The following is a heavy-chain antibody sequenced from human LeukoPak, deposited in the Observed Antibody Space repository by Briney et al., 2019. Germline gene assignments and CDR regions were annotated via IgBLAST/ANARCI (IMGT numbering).Heavy chain of an antibody. Sequence: SETLSLTCTVSGGSISSYYWSWIRQPPGKGLEWMGCIYYSGSTNYNPSLKSRVTISVDTSKNQFSLKLSSVTAADTAVYYCARERGSGDGYYYYMDVWGKGTTVTISS. CDR1: GGSISSYY. CDR3: ARERGSGDGYYYYMDV. J-gene: IGHJ6*03. D-gene: IGHD3-10*01. V-gene: IGHV4-59*01. CDR2: IYYSGST.